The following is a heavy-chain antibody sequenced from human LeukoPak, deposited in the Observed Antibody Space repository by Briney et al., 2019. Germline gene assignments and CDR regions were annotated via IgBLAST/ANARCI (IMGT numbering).Heavy chain of an antibody. CDR2: IGILGDT. V-gene: IGHV3-13*01. CDR1: GFTFSNYD. Sequence: QSGGSLRLSCAASGFTFSNYDMHWVRQPTGKGLEWVSGIGILGDTFYLGSVKGRFTISRESAKNSLYLQMDSLRAGDTAVYYCARDWRDSSGKFPNDVFDIWGQGTMVTVSS. J-gene: IGHJ3*02. D-gene: IGHD3-22*01. CDR3: ARDWRDSSGKFPNDVFDI.